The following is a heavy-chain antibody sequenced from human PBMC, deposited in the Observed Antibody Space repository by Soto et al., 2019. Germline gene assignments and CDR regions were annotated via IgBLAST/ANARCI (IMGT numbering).Heavy chain of an antibody. D-gene: IGHD2-2*02. V-gene: IGHV1-18*04. CDR2: ISAYNGNT. CDR1: GYTFTSYG. CDR3: ARDIVVVPAAIRGVYYYYYGMDV. J-gene: IGHJ6*02. Sequence: ASVKVSCKASGYTFTSYGISWVRQAPGQGLEWMGWISAYNGNTNYAQKLQGRVTMTTDTSTSTAYMELRSLRSDETAVYYCARDIVVVPAAIRGVYYYYYGMDVWGQGTTVTVSS.